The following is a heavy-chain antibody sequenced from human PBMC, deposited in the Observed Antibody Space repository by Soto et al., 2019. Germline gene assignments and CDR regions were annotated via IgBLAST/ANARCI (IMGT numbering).Heavy chain of an antibody. V-gene: IGHV3-7*05. CDR1: GFTFDTSW. Sequence: EVQLVESGGGLVQPGGSLRLSCAASGFTFDTSWMSWVRRAPGKGLEWVAHMNQHGSEKYYVDSVKGRFTISGDDAKNSLYLQGNSLGAEDTDVYYCVSWAGSSYWGQGTLVTVAS. CDR3: VSWAGSSY. J-gene: IGHJ4*02. D-gene: IGHD3-10*01. CDR2: MNQHGSEK.